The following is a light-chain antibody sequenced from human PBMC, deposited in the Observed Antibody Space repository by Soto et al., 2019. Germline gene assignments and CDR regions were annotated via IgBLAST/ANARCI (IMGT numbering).Light chain of an antibody. J-gene: IGKJ1*01. CDR2: DAS. V-gene: IGKV1-5*01. CDR1: QSISSW. CDR3: QQYDSYLWT. Sequence: DIPMTQSPSTLSASVGDRVTITCRASQSISSWLAWYQQKPGKAPKLLIYDASSLESGVPSRFSGSGSGTEFTLTISSPEPDDFATYCCQQYDSYLWTFGQGNKVEIK.